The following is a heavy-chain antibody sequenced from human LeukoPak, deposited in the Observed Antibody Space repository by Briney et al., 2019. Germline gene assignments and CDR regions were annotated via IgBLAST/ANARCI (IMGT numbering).Heavy chain of an antibody. V-gene: IGHV4-59*12. CDR3: AKGFERNYDFWSGYYGDY. D-gene: IGHD3-3*01. J-gene: IGHJ4*02. Sequence: SETLSLTCTVSGGSISSYYWSWIRQPPGKGLEWIGYIYYSGSTNYNPSLKSRVTISVDTSKNQFSLKLSSVTAADTAVYYCAKGFERNYDFWSGYYGDYWGQGTLVTVSS. CDR1: GGSISSYY. CDR2: IYYSGST.